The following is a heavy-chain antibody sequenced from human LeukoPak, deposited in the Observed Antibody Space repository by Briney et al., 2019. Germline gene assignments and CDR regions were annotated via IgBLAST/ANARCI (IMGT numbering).Heavy chain of an antibody. D-gene: IGHD3-22*01. CDR1: GFIFSNYG. CDR2: IRGNAGTT. J-gene: IGHJ4*02. Sequence: GGTLRLSCAASGFIFSNYGMSWVRQAPGKGLEWVSAIRGNAGTTYYADSVKGRFTIFRDNSKNMLYLQMNSLRVEDTAIYYCAKGHGDSSGYYYFDSWGQGTLVTVSS. V-gene: IGHV3-23*01. CDR3: AKGHGDSSGYYYFDS.